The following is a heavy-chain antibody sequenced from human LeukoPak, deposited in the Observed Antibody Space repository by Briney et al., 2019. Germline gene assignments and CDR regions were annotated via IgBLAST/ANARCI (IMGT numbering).Heavy chain of an antibody. Sequence: GGSLRLSCAASGLTFSGYAMNWVRQAPGKGLEWVSSINGGGNTFYADSVKGRFAISRDNAKNSLYLQMNYLRAEDTAVYYCAKDPTSVGGRHDWLLDSWGQGTLVTVSS. CDR3: AKDPTSVGGRHDWLLDS. V-gene: IGHV3-21*04. D-gene: IGHD3-9*01. CDR1: GLTFSGYA. CDR2: INGGGNT. J-gene: IGHJ5*02.